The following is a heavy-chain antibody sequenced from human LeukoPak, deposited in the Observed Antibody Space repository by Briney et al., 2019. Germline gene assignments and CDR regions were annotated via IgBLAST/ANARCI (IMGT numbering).Heavy chain of an antibody. CDR3: ARDGAVTTSRNYYYYYMDV. D-gene: IGHD4-11*01. CDR1: GGSISSYY. Sequence: SETLSLTCTVSGGSISSYYWSWIRQSAGKGLEWIGRIYTSGSTNYNPSLKSRVTMSVDTSKNQFSLKLSSVTAADTAVYYCARDGAVTTSRNYYYYYMDVWGKGTTVTVSS. CDR2: IYTSGST. V-gene: IGHV4-4*07. J-gene: IGHJ6*03.